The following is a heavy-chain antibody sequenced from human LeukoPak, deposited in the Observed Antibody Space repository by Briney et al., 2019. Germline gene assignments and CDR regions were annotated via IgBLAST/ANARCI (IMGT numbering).Heavy chain of an antibody. J-gene: IGHJ4*02. Sequence: SVKVSCKASGGTFRSYAISWVRQAPGQGLEWVGGIIPIFGTANYAQKFQGRVTITTDESTSTAYMELSSLRSEDTAVYYCARVQRRAWKNVFPYWGRGTLVTVSA. CDR1: GGTFRSYA. CDR3: ARVQRRAWKNVFPY. CDR2: IIPIFGTA. V-gene: IGHV1-69*05. D-gene: IGHD1/OR15-1a*01.